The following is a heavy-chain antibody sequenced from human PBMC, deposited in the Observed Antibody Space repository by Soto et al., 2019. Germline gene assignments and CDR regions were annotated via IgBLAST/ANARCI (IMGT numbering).Heavy chain of an antibody. CDR3: AKDWELFYYFDY. D-gene: IGHD1-26*01. V-gene: IGHV3-23*01. CDR2: ISGSGGST. CDR1: GFTFSSYA. Sequence: CAASGFTFSSYAMSCVGQAPGKGLEWVSAISGSGGSTYYADSVKGRFTISRDNSKNTLYLQMNSLRAEDTAVYYCAKDWELFYYFDYWGQGTLVTVSS. J-gene: IGHJ4*02.